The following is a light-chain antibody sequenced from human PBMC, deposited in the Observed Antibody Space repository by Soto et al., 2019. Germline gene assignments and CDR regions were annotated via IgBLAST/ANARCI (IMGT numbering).Light chain of an antibody. Sequence: QSVLTQPPSASGTPGQRVTISCSGSSSNIGSNTVNWYQQLPGTAPKLLNYSNNQRPSGVPDRFACSKSGTSASLAISGLQSEDEADYYCAAWDDRLNGVVFGGGTKLTVL. V-gene: IGLV1-44*01. CDR3: AAWDDRLNGVV. CDR2: SNN. J-gene: IGLJ2*01. CDR1: SSNIGSNT.